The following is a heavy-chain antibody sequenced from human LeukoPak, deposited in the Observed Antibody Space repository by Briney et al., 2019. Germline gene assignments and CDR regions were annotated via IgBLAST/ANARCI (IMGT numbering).Heavy chain of an antibody. CDR3: ARLHYYDSSGYYRFDY. CDR1: GGSISSSSYY. Sequence: SETLSLTCTVSGGSISSSSYYWGWIRQPPGTGLEWIGSIYYSGSTYYNPSLKSRVTISVDTSKNQFSLKLSSVTAADTAVYYCARLHYYDSSGYYRFDYWGQGTLVTVSS. D-gene: IGHD3-22*01. V-gene: IGHV4-39*01. J-gene: IGHJ4*02. CDR2: IYYSGST.